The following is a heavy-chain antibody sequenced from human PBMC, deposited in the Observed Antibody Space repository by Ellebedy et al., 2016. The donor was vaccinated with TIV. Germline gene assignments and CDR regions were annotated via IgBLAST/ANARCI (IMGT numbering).Heavy chain of an antibody. D-gene: IGHD5-24*01. V-gene: IGHV6-1*01. CDR3: ARHVAREGYNR. Sequence: SQTLSLTCAISGDSVSSNSATWKWIRQSPSRGLEWLGRTYYRSKWYNENAVSVKSRITINPDTSKNQFSLQLNSVTPEDTAVYYCARHVAREGYNRWGQGTLVTVSS. CDR2: TYYRSKWYN. CDR1: GDSVSSNSAT. J-gene: IGHJ4*02.